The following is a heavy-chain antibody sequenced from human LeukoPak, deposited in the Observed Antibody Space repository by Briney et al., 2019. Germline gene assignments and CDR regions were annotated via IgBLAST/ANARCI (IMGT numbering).Heavy chain of an antibody. J-gene: IGHJ4*02. CDR2: ISTSSSYI. CDR1: GFNFNIYN. D-gene: IGHD6-6*01. CDR3: ARDDSSSKFDY. Sequence: GGSLRLSCAASGFNFNIYNMNWVRQAPGKGLEWVSSISTSSSYIYYADSVKGRFTISRDDAKNSLYLSMNSLRAEDTAVYYCARDDSSSKFDYWGQGTLVTVSS. V-gene: IGHV3-21*01.